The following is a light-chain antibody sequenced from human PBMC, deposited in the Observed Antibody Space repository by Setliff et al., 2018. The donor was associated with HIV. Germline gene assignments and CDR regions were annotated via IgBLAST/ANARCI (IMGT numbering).Light chain of an antibody. CDR3: AAWDDSLSVL. V-gene: IGLV1-47*01. CDR2: RNN. Sequence: QSVLTQPPSASGTPGQRVTISCSGSSSHIGSNYVYWYQQLPGAAPKLLIYRNNQRPSGVPDRFSGSKSGTSASLAISGLRSEDEADYYCAAWDDSLSVLFGGGTQLNRP. CDR1: SSHIGSNY. J-gene: IGLJ2*01.